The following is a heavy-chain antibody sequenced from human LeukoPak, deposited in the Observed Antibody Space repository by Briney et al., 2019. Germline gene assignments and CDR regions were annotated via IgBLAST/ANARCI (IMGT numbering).Heavy chain of an antibody. J-gene: IGHJ4*02. V-gene: IGHV4-4*07. D-gene: IGHD6-13*01. CDR2: IYTSWST. CDR1: GGSINSYY. CDR3: ARDGSSSSSWYVGAFDY. Sequence: KPSETLSLTCTVSGGSINSYYWSWIRQPAGKGLEWIGRIYTSWSTNYNPSLKSRVTMSVDTSKNQFSLKLSSVTAADTAVYYCARDGSSSSSWYVGAFDYWGQGTLVTVSS.